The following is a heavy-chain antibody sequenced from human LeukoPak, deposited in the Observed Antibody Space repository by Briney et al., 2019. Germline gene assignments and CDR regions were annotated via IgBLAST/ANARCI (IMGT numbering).Heavy chain of an antibody. J-gene: IGHJ5*02. V-gene: IGHV4-59*12. CDR3: ARRSETPNRFDP. CDR1: GGSISSYY. D-gene: IGHD3-10*01. Sequence: SETLSLTCTVSGGSISSYYWSWIRQPPGKDLEWIGYVYHTGNTNYNPSLKSRVTMSVDRSKNQFSLQLSFVTAADTAVYYCARRSETPNRFDPWGQGTLVTVSS. CDR2: VYHTGNT.